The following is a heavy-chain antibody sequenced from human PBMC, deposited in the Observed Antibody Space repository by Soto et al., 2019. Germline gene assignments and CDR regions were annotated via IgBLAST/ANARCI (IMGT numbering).Heavy chain of an antibody. CDR1: GYTFTSHG. D-gene: IGHD2-15*01. CDR3: ERASTPTDY. CDR2: IRAYNGNT. V-gene: IGHV1-18*01. J-gene: IGHJ4*02. Sequence: APGKVYWKASGYTFTSHGSSWVRQAPGQGLERMGWIRAYNGNTNYAQKPQDRGTMTTDRTTPPAYLELRSPRSDDQAVYYCERASTPTDYWRQGALVTVSS.